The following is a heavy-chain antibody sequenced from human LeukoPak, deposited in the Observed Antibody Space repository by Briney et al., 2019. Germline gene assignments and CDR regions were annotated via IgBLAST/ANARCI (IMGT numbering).Heavy chain of an antibody. D-gene: IGHD2-8*02. Sequence: SGTLSLTCAVSGGSISSNNWWSWVRQPPGKGLEWIGEIYPSGSTNYNPSLKSRVTISIDKSKNQFFLKLSSVTAADTAVYYCARDTGGRGRSDAFDIWGQGTMVTVSS. CDR3: ARDTGGRGRSDAFDI. J-gene: IGHJ3*02. CDR2: IYPSGST. V-gene: IGHV4-4*02. CDR1: GGSISSNNW.